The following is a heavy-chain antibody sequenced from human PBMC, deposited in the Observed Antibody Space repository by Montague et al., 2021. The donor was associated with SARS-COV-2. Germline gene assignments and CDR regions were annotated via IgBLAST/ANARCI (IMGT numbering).Heavy chain of an antibody. V-gene: IGHV6-1*01. CDR3: ANFAVSGTTADY. CDR1: GDSVAGENLA. J-gene: IGHJ4*02. Sequence: CAISGDSVAGENLARNWIRQTSARDPEQVGRTCYMSKWIHDYAISVKSRIIINPDTSKNQFSLQLNSVTPEDTAVYYCANFAVSGTTADYWGQGILVTVSS. D-gene: IGHD6-19*01. CDR2: TCYMSKWIH.